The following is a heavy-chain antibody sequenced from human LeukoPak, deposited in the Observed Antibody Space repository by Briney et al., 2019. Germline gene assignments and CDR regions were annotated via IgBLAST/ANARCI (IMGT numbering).Heavy chain of an antibody. Sequence: GGSLRLSCAASGFTVSSTYMTWVRQAPGKGLEWVSVIYSGGTNHADSVKGRFTISRDNSKNTLYLQMSSLRAEDTAVYYCARDGEYSYGYGFDYWGLGTLVTVSA. V-gene: IGHV3-53*01. CDR1: GFTVSSTY. J-gene: IGHJ4*02. CDR2: IYSGGT. D-gene: IGHD5-18*01. CDR3: ARDGEYSYGYGFDY.